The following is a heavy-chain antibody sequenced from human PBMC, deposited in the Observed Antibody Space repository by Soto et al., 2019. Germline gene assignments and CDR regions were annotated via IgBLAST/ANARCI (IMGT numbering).Heavy chain of an antibody. CDR2: IYTSGST. CDR1: GDSMTKYY. V-gene: IGHV4-4*07. CDR3: ARTVGAAYYFDF. J-gene: IGHJ4*02. D-gene: IGHD1-26*01. Sequence: QVQLQESGPGLVKPSETLSLTCTVSGDSMTKYYWSWIRQPAGKGLEWIGRIYTSGSTNYNPSLKSRVTMSIDTYNNHLSLKLKSVTAADTAVYYCARTVGAAYYFDFWGQGALVTVSS.